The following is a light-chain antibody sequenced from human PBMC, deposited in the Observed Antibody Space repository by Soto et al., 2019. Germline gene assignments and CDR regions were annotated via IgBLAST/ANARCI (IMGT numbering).Light chain of an antibody. V-gene: IGKV3-11*01. Sequence: EIVLTQSPATLSLSPGERATLSCRASQSVSSCLAWYQQKPGQAPRLLIYDASNRATGIPARFSGSGSGTDFTLTISSLEPEDFAFYYCQQRSNWPPGYTFGQGTKLEIK. CDR1: QSVSSC. CDR3: QQRSNWPPGYT. CDR2: DAS. J-gene: IGKJ2*01.